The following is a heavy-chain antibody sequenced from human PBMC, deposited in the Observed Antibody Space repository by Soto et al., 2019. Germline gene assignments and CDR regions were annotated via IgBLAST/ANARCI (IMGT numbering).Heavy chain of an antibody. V-gene: IGHV3-49*03. D-gene: IGHD5-12*01. Sequence: GGSLRLSCTASGFTFGDYAMSWFRQAPGKGLEWVGFIRSKAYGGTTEYAASVKGRFTISRDDSKSIAYLQMNSLKTEDTAVYYCSGDRYDWVAPIFDYWGQGTLVTVSS. CDR1: GFTFGDYA. CDR3: SGDRYDWVAPIFDY. CDR2: IRSKAYGGTT. J-gene: IGHJ4*02.